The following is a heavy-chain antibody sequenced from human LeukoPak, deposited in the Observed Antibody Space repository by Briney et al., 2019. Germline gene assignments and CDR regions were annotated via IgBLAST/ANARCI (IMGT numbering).Heavy chain of an antibody. Sequence: GGSLRLSCAASGFTFSSYWMHWVRQAPGKGLEWVSSISGSSTYIHYADSLKGRFTISRDNAKNSLYLQMNSLRADDTAVYYCVRDEIRSGAFDIWGQGTMVTVSS. V-gene: IGHV3-21*01. CDR1: GFTFSSYW. CDR3: VRDEIRSGAFDI. CDR2: ISGSSTYI. J-gene: IGHJ3*02. D-gene: IGHD3-10*01.